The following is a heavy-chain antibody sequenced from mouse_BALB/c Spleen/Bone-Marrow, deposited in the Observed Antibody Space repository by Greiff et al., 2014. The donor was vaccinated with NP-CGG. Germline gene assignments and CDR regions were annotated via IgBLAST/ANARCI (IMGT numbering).Heavy chain of an antibody. Sequence: EVQVVESGPELVKPGASMKISCKASGYSFTGYTMNWVKQSHGKNLEWIGLIHPYNGGTSYNQKFKGKATLTVDKSSSTAYMELLSLTSEDSAVYYCARRNYYGSSPYYFDYWGQGTTLTVSS. CDR3: ARRNYYGSSPYYFDY. CDR2: IHPYNGGT. J-gene: IGHJ2*01. D-gene: IGHD1-1*01. V-gene: IGHV1-18*01. CDR1: GYSFTGYT.